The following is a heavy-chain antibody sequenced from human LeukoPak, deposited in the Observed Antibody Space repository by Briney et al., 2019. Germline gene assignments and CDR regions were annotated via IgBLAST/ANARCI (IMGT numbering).Heavy chain of an antibody. Sequence: GGSLRLSCAASGFTFNAYTMTWVRQAPGKGLEWVSAISGSGGSTYYADSVKGRFTISRDNSKNTLYLQMNSLRAEDTAVYYCAKVVRGYGDSVWGQGTTVTVSS. D-gene: IGHD4-17*01. CDR1: GFTFNAYT. J-gene: IGHJ6*02. CDR3: AKVVRGYGDSV. CDR2: ISGSGGST. V-gene: IGHV3-23*01.